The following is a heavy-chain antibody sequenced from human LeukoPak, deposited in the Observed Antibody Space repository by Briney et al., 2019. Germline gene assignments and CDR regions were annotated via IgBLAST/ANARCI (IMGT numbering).Heavy chain of an antibody. CDR3: ARGDRWLQLSYFDY. CDR2: IYTSGST. J-gene: IGHJ4*02. CDR1: GGSISSGGYY. Sequence: SQTLSLTCTVSGGSISSGGYYWSWIRQPAGKGLEWIGRIYTSGSTNYNPSLKSRVTMSVDTSKNQFSLKLSSVTAADTAVYYCARGDRWLQLSYFDYWGQGTLVTVSS. D-gene: IGHD5-24*01. V-gene: IGHV4-61*02.